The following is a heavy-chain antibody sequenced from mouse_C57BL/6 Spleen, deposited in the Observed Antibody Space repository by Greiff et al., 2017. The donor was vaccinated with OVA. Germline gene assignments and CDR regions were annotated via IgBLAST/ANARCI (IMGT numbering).Heavy chain of an antibody. J-gene: IGHJ3*01. CDR3: ARALFITTVEAWFAY. D-gene: IGHD1-1*01. Sequence: VQLKESGAELVKPGASVKLSCTASGFNIKDYYMHWVKQRTEQGLEWIGRIDPEDGETKYAPKFQGKATITADTSSNTAYLQHSSLTSEDTAVYYCARALFITTVEAWFAYWGQGTLVTVSA. CDR2: IDPEDGET. V-gene: IGHV14-2*01. CDR1: GFNIKDYY.